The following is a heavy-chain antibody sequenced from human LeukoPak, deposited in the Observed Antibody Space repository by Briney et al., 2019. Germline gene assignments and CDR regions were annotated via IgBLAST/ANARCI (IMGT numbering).Heavy chain of an antibody. CDR1: GGSISSYY. CDR2: IYYSGST. Sequence: SGTQSLTCTVSGGSISSYYWSWIRQPPGKGLEWIGYIYYSGSTNYNPSLKSRVTISVDTSKNQFSLKLSSVTAADTAVYYCARRGIAAADPFDYWGQGTLVTVSS. D-gene: IGHD6-13*01. V-gene: IGHV4-59*08. J-gene: IGHJ4*02. CDR3: ARRGIAAADPFDY.